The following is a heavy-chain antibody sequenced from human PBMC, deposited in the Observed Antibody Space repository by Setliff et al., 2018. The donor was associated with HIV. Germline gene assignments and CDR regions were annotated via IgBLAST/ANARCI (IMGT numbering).Heavy chain of an antibody. V-gene: IGHV3-11*04. D-gene: IGHD2-21*01. J-gene: IGHJ4*02. CDR1: GFTFSDYY. Sequence: GGSLRLSCAASGFTFSDYYMSWIRQAPGKGLEWVSYISGSGSTIYYVDSVKGRFTISRDNARNSLFLQMNSLRGDDTAVYYCVRDGARLDYWGQGTQVTVSS. CDR2: ISGSGSTI. CDR3: VRDGARLDY.